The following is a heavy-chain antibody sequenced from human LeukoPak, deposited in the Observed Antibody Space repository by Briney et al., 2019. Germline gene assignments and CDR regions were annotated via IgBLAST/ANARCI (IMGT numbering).Heavy chain of an antibody. J-gene: IGHJ4*02. CDR2: LRGDGET. CDR3: AKASWVSSADAVL. Sequence: PGGSLRLSCVASGFTFSSYAMSWVRQAPARGLEWVSSLRGDGETFYADSVKGRFTLSRDESRNTVFLHLNNLRVEDTALYYCAKASWVSSADAVLWGQGTLVTVSS. V-gene: IGHV3-23*01. CDR1: GFTFSSYA. D-gene: IGHD3-10*01.